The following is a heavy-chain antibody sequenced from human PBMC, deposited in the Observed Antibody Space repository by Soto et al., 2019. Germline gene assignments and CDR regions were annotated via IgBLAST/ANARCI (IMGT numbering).Heavy chain of an antibody. D-gene: IGHD3-10*01. Sequence: EVQLVESGGGLVQPGGSLRLSCAASGFTFSNFWMHWVRQVPGKGLMWVSRINEDGRIINYADSVKGRFTISRDNARDTLSLEMNTLRAEDTAIDDCTRDIGGWGAYWGQGALVTVSS. CDR3: TRDIGGWGAY. V-gene: IGHV3-74*01. CDR2: INEDGRII. J-gene: IGHJ4*02. CDR1: GFTFSNFW.